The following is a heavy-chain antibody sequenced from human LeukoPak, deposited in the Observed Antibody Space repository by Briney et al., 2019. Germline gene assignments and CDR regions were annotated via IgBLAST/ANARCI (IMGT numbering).Heavy chain of an antibody. CDR3: AREGLIVGATGGWFDP. D-gene: IGHD1-26*01. CDR2: IYSGGST. Sequence: GGSLRLSCAASGFAVSSNYMSWVRQAPGKGLEWVSVIYSGGSTYYADSVKGRFTISRDNSKNTLYLQMYSLRAEDTAMYYCAREGLIVGATGGWFDPWGQGTLVTVSS. CDR1: GFAVSSNY. V-gene: IGHV3-53*01. J-gene: IGHJ5*02.